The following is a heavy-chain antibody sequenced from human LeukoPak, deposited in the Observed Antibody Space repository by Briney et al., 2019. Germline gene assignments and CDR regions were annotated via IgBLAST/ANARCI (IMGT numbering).Heavy chain of an antibody. Sequence: SETLSLTCTVSGGSISSYYWTWIRQPAGKGLEWIGRIYTSGSTNYNPSLKSRVTISVDKSKNQFSLKLSSVTAADTAVYYSATYKPGGWFDPWGQGALVTVSS. D-gene: IGHD3-16*01. CDR1: GGSISSYY. CDR3: ATYKPGGWFDP. CDR2: IYTSGST. V-gene: IGHV4-4*07. J-gene: IGHJ5*02.